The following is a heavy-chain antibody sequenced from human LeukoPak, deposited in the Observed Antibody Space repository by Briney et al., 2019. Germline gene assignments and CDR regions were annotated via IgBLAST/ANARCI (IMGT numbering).Heavy chain of an antibody. D-gene: IGHD3-22*01. CDR1: GGSISSSSYY. CDR3: XXXXXXXTYYYDSSGYRGWFDY. V-gene: IGHV4-39*01. J-gene: IGHJ5*01. CDR2: IYYSGST. Sequence: SETLSLTCTVSGGSISSSSYYWGWIRQPPGKGLEWIGSIYYSGSTYYNPSLKSRVTISVDTSKNQFSLKLSSVTAADTAVYYXXXXXXXXTYYYDSSGYRGWFDYWGQGTLVTVSS.